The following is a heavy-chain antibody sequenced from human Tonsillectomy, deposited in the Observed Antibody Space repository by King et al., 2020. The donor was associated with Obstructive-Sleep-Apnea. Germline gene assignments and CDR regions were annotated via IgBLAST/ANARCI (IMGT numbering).Heavy chain of an antibody. V-gene: IGHV3-74*01. D-gene: IGHD5-24*01. Sequence: VQLVESGGGLVQPGGSPRLSCAASGFPFSSYWMHWVRHAPGKGLVWVSRINSDGSSTTYADSVKGRFTISRDNAKNTLYLQMNTLRAEDTAVYYCARLDGYSYVESNYWGQGTLVTVSS. CDR3: ARLDGYSYVESNY. CDR2: INSDGSST. CDR1: GFPFSSYW. J-gene: IGHJ4*02.